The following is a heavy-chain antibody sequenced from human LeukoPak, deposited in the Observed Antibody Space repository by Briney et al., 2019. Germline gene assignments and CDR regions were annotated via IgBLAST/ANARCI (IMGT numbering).Heavy chain of an antibody. V-gene: IGHV4-4*02. CDR2: IYHSGST. J-gene: IGHJ3*01. Sequence: SGTLSLTCAVSGGSISSSNWWRWVRQPPGQGLEWIGEIYHSGSTNYNPSLKSRVTISVDKSKNQFSLRLSSVTAADTAVYYCASAMATHGAFDVWGQGTMVTVSS. CDR1: GGSISSSNW. CDR3: ASAMATHGAFDV. D-gene: IGHD5-24*01.